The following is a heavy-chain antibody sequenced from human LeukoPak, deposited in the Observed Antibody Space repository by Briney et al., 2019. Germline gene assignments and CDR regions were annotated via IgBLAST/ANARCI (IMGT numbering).Heavy chain of an antibody. CDR3: AKAPNYGSGSYPWFDP. Sequence: GGSLRLSCAASGFTFSSYGMHWVRQAPGKGLEWVAVISYDGSNKYYADSVKGRFTISRDNSKNTLYLQMNSLRAEDTAVYYCAKAPNYGSGSYPWFDPWGQGTLVTVSS. V-gene: IGHV3-30*18. J-gene: IGHJ5*02. CDR1: GFTFSSYG. D-gene: IGHD3-10*01. CDR2: ISYDGSNK.